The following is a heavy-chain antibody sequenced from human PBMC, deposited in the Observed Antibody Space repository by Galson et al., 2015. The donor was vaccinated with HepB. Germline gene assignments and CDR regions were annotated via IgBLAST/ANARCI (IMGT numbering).Heavy chain of an antibody. V-gene: IGHV1-24*01. CDR1: GNIFTELS. Sequence: SVKVSCKVSGNIFTELSMHWVRQAPGKGLEWMGGFDPEDGETVYAQKFQGRVNMTEDTSADTAYMELSSLRSEDTAIYYCAGRGSFDYWGQGTLVTVSS. CDR3: AGRGSFDY. J-gene: IGHJ4*02. CDR2: FDPEDGET. D-gene: IGHD3-10*01.